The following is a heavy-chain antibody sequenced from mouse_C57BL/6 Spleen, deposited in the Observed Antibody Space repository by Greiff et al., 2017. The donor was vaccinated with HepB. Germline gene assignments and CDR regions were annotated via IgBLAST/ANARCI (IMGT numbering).Heavy chain of an antibody. CDR1: GFSLTSYG. J-gene: IGHJ3*01. CDR2: IWSDGST. V-gene: IGHV2-6-1*01. CDR3: ARHDIYKYGSSTFAY. D-gene: IGHD1-1*01. Sequence: QVQLKESGPGLVAPSQSLSITCTVSGFSLTSYGVHWVRQPPGKGLEWLVVIWSDGSTTYNSALKSRLSISKDNSKSQVFLKMNSLQTDDTAMYYCARHDIYKYGSSTFAYWGQGTLVTVSA.